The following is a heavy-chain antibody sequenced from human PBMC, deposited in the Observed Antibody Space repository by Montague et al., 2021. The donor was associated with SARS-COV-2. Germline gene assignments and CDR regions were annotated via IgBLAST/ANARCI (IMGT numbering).Heavy chain of an antibody. CDR2: IYFSGST. J-gene: IGHJ3*02. D-gene: IGHD3-22*01. CDR1: GVSISSYY. Sequence: SETLSLTCTVSGVSISSYYWSWIRQPPGEGLEWIGCIYFSGSTNYNPSLKSRVTISVDTSKNQFSLKLSSVTAADTAVYYCARHGRFSVIVNTPRGAFDIWGQGTMVTVSS. V-gene: IGHV4-59*08. CDR3: ARHGRFSVIVNTPRGAFDI.